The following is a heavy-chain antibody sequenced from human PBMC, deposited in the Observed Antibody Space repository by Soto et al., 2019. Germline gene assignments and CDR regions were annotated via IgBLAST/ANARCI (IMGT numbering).Heavy chain of an antibody. D-gene: IGHD3-16*01. CDR1: GFSLSTSGVG. Sequence: QITLKESGPALVKPTQTLTLTCTFSGFSLSTSGVGVGWIRQPPGEALEWLALIYWDDYKHFSPSLESRLTITKDTPKNQVVLTMTNMDPVDTPTYYCVHKGGGDRILDYWGQGTLVTVSS. CDR2: IYWDDYK. J-gene: IGHJ4*02. V-gene: IGHV2-5*02. CDR3: VHKGGGDRILDY.